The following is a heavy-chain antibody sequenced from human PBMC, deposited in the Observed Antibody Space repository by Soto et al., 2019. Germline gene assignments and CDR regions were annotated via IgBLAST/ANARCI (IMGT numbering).Heavy chain of an antibody. Sequence: PGGSLRLSCAASGFTFSSYAMSWVRQAPGKGLEWVSAISGSGGSTYYADSVKGRFTISRDNSKNTLYLQMNSLRAEDTAVYYCAKVRRTYSRAAGYYYYGMDVWGQGTTVTVSS. CDR1: GFTFSSYA. V-gene: IGHV3-23*01. CDR3: AKVRRTYSRAAGYYYYGMDV. D-gene: IGHD6-13*01. J-gene: IGHJ6*02. CDR2: ISGSGGST.